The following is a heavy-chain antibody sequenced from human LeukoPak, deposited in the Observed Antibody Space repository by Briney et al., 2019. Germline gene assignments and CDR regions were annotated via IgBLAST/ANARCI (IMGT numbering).Heavy chain of an antibody. CDR2: INHSGST. J-gene: IGHJ6*03. CDR1: GGSFSGYY. V-gene: IGHV4-34*01. D-gene: IGHD6-19*01. CDR3: ARLTKRGIAVAARYYYYYMDV. Sequence: SETLSLTCAAYGGSFSGYYRSWIRQPPGKGLEWIGEINHSGSTNYNPYLKSRVTISVDSSKNQFSLKLSSVTAADTAVYYCARLTKRGIAVAARYYYYYMDVWGKGTTVTISS.